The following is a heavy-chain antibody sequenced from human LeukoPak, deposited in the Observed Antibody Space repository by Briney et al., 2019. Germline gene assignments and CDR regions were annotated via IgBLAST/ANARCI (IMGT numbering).Heavy chain of an antibody. J-gene: IGHJ4*02. Sequence: GESLKISCKGSGYTFASYWIGWVRQMPGKGLEWMGIIYPGNSDTRYSPSFQGQVTISADKSITTAYVQWSSVKASDTAMYYCARFTYYDDSGGYMRLDYWGQGTLVTVSS. V-gene: IGHV5-51*01. CDR2: IYPGNSDT. CDR1: GYTFASYW. D-gene: IGHD3-22*01. CDR3: ARFTYYDDSGGYMRLDY.